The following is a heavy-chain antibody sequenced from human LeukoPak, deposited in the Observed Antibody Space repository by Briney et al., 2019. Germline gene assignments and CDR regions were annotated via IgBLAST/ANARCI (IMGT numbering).Heavy chain of an antibody. CDR2: IYHSGST. V-gene: IGHV4-4*02. Sequence: PSGTLSLTCAVSGGSISGNNWWSWVRQPPGKGLEWIGEIYHSGSTNYDPSLKSRVTISVDTSKNQFSLKLSSVTAADTAVYYCARGHDYGDYGPDAFDIWGQGTMVTVSS. CDR3: ARGHDYGDYGPDAFDI. J-gene: IGHJ3*02. D-gene: IGHD4-17*01. CDR1: GGSISGNNW.